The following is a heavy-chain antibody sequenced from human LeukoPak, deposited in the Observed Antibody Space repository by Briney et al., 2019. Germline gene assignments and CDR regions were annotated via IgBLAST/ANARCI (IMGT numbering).Heavy chain of an antibody. J-gene: IGHJ3*02. CDR2: GDYSGGT. V-gene: IGHV4-39*07. CDR1: GDSFTSVTDY. Sequence: PSETLSLTCTVSGDSFTSVTDYWAWIRQPPGKGLEWIASGDYSGGTYYNPSLESRVAISADMSKNQFSLKLSSVTAADTAVYYCARGGSGWYSEAFDIWGQGTMVTVSS. CDR3: ARGGSGWYSEAFDI. D-gene: IGHD6-19*01.